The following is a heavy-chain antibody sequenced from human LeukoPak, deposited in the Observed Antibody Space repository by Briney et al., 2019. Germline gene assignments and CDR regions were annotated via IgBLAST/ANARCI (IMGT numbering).Heavy chain of an antibody. Sequence: PSETLSLTCTASGYSISSGNYWDWIRQPPGKGLEWIGSIYHSGSTYYNPSLKSRVTISVDTSKNQFSLKLSSVTAADTAVYYCARDDGDYLGDWFDPWGQGTLVTVSS. CDR1: GYSISSGNY. V-gene: IGHV4-38-2*02. CDR2: IYHSGST. CDR3: ARDDGDYLGDWFDP. D-gene: IGHD4-17*01. J-gene: IGHJ5*02.